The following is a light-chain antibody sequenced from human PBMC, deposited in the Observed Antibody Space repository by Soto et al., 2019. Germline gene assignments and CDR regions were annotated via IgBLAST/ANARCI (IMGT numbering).Light chain of an antibody. V-gene: IGKV1-27*01. J-gene: IGKJ1*01. Sequence: DIQMTQSPSSLSASVGDRVTITCRASQGISNYLDWYQQKPGKVPKLLIYAASTLQSGVPSRFSGSESGTDFTLSISSLQPEDVATYYCQKYNSAPRTLGQGTKVEIK. CDR1: QGISNY. CDR3: QKYNSAPRT. CDR2: AAS.